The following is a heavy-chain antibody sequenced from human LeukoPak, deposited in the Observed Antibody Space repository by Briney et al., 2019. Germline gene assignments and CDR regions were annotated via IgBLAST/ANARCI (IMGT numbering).Heavy chain of an antibody. Sequence: GRSLRLSCAASGFTFDDYAMHWVRQAPGKGLEWVSGISWNSGSIGYADSVKGRFTISGDNAKNSLYLQMNSLRAEDTALYYCAKDMVRGVTGAFDIWGQGTMVTVSS. CDR3: AKDMVRGVTGAFDI. D-gene: IGHD3-10*01. J-gene: IGHJ3*02. CDR1: GFTFDDYA. V-gene: IGHV3-9*01. CDR2: ISWNSGSI.